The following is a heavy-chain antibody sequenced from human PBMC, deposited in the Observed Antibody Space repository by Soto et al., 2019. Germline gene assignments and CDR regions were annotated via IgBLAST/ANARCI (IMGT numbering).Heavy chain of an antibody. CDR2: IYPPDSGT. V-gene: IGHV5-51*01. Sequence: PGGSLKISCKGSGFSFTSYWIGWVRQMPGKCLEWLCMIYPPDSGTKYIPSFQGQVTLSVDKSISTAFVQLNSLKASDSPVFFCARRGGPGFGLDVWGQGTTVTVSS. CDR3: ARRGGPGFGLDV. J-gene: IGHJ6*02. D-gene: IGHD3-10*01. CDR1: GFSFTSYW.